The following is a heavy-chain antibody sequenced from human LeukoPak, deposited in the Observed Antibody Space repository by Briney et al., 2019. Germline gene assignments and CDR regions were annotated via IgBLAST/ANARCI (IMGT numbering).Heavy chain of an antibody. CDR3: ARDRGGYYDFWSGFNWFDP. D-gene: IGHD3-3*01. Sequence: GSLRLSCXASGFTFSSYSMNWVRQAPGKGLEWVSSISSSSSYIYYADSAKGRFTISRDNAKNSLYLQMNSLRAEDTAVYYCARDRGGYYDFWSGFNWFDPWGQGTLVTVSS. V-gene: IGHV3-21*01. J-gene: IGHJ5*02. CDR2: ISSSSSYI. CDR1: GFTFSSYS.